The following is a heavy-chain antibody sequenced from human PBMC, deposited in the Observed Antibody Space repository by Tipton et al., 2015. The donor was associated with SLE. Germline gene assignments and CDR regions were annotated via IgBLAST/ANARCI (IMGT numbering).Heavy chain of an antibody. V-gene: IGHV4-39*07. CDR1: GGSVSSSSKY. Sequence: TLSLTCTVSGGSVSSSSKYWAWIRQPPGTGLEWIGGIYYTGTTTYYNSFLKSRVTMSVDTSKNQFSLRLTSVIAADTAVYYCARLHGYSYGLNWFDPWGQGTLISVSS. CDR2: IYYTGTTT. CDR3: ARLHGYSYGLNWFDP. D-gene: IGHD5-18*01. J-gene: IGHJ5*02.